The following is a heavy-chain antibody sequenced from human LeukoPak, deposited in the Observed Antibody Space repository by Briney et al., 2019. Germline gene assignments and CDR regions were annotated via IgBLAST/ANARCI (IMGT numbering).Heavy chain of an antibody. CDR1: GFTFSSYW. J-gene: IGHJ5*02. D-gene: IGHD3-9*01. V-gene: IGHV3-74*01. Sequence: GGSLRLSWAAPGFTFSSYWMHWVHQAPGKGLVWVSRINSDGSSTSYADSVKGRFTISRDNAKNSLYLQMNSLRAEDTALYYCAKGLNYDILTGYYPWGQGTLVTVSS. CDR2: INSDGSST. CDR3: AKGLNYDILTGYYP.